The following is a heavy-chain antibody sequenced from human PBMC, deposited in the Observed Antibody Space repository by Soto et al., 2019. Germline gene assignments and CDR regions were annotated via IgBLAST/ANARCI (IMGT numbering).Heavy chain of an antibody. CDR1: GGSISSSSYY. D-gene: IGHD3-10*01. Sequence: PSETLSLTCTVSGGSISSSSYYWGWIRQPPGKGLEWIGSIYYSGGTYYNPSLKSRVTISVDTSKNQFSLKLSSVTAADTAVYNCARGTWVRSAFDIWGQGTMVTVSS. J-gene: IGHJ3*02. V-gene: IGHV4-39*07. CDR3: ARGTWVRSAFDI. CDR2: IYYSGGT.